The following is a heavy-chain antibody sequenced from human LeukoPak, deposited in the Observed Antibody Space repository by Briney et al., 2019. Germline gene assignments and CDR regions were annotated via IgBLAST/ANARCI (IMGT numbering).Heavy chain of an antibody. V-gene: IGHV3-21*01. Sequence: GSLRLSCAASGFPFSTYTMNWVRQAPGKGLEWVSSISSSSNNINYADSVKGRFTISRDNAMNSGHLKMNSLRVEDTAVYYCARGYQRPDYWGQGTLITVSS. CDR2: ISSSSNNI. CDR1: GFPFSTYT. J-gene: IGHJ4*02. CDR3: ARGYQRPDY. D-gene: IGHD2-2*01.